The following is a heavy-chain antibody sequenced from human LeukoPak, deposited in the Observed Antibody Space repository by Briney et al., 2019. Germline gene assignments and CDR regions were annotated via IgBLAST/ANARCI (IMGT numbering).Heavy chain of an antibody. Sequence: ASVTVSCKASGYTFTGYYMHWVRQAPGQGLEWMGIINPSGGSTSYAQKFQGRVTMTRDTSTSTVYMELSSLRSEDTAVYYCASNSITGAYYYYMDVWGKGTTVTISS. J-gene: IGHJ6*03. CDR2: INPSGGST. CDR1: GYTFTGYY. V-gene: IGHV1-46*01. CDR3: ASNSITGAYYYYMDV. D-gene: IGHD1-20*01.